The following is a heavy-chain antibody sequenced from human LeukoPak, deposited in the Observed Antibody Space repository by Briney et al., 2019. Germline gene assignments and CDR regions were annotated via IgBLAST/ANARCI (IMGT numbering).Heavy chain of an antibody. V-gene: IGHV4-59*01. J-gene: IGHJ4*02. CDR3: ARGRITIFGVVTPHFDY. CDR2: IHDSANT. Sequence: PSETLSLTCTVSHGSISSYYWSWIRQSPGKGLEWIAYIHDSANTNYNPSLKSRVTISVDTSKNQFSLKLSSVTAADTAVYYCARGRITIFGVVTPHFDYWGQGNLVTVSS. CDR1: HGSISSYY. D-gene: IGHD3-3*01.